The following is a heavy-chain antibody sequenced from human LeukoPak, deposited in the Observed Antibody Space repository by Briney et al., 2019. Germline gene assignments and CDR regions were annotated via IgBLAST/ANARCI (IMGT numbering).Heavy chain of an antibody. D-gene: IGHD2-2*01. J-gene: IGHJ6*02. Sequence: SETLSLTCTVSGGSISSYYWSWIRQPPGKGLEWIGYIYYSGSTNYNPSLKSRVTISVDTSKNQFSLKLSSVTAADTAVYYCARGDCSSTSCYPYYYYYGMDVWGQGTTVTVSS. CDR3: ARGDCSSTSCYPYYYYYGMDV. CDR1: GGSISSYY. CDR2: IYYSGST. V-gene: IGHV4-59*12.